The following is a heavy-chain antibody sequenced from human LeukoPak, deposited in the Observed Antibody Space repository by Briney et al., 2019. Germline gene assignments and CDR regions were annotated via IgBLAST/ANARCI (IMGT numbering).Heavy chain of an antibody. V-gene: IGHV1-2*04. CDR1: GYTFTGYY. CDR2: INPNSGGT. CDR3: ARSGTAPYYYYGMDV. J-gene: IGHJ6*04. D-gene: IGHD3-3*01. Sequence: GASVKVSCKASGYTFTGYYMHWVRQAPGQGLEWMGWINPNSGGTNYAQKFQGWVTMTRDTSISTAYMKLSRLRSDDTAVYYCARSGTAPYYYYGMDVWGKGTTVTVSS.